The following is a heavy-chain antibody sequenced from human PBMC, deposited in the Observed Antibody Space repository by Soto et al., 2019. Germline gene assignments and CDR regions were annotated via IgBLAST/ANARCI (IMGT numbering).Heavy chain of an antibody. CDR1: GGTFSSYT. CDR3: AFCDVVINHEGPISFY. Sequence: QVQLVQSGAEVKKPGSSVKVSCKASGGTFSSYTFIWVRQAPGQGLEWMGRIIPIIGKATSAQNFQGRVTITADKSTSSANLEPSSLRCEDTAGYYGAFCDVVINHEGPISFYWGQGTLVTVSS. V-gene: IGHV1-69*02. J-gene: IGHJ4*02. D-gene: IGHD3-16*01. CDR2: IIPIIGKA.